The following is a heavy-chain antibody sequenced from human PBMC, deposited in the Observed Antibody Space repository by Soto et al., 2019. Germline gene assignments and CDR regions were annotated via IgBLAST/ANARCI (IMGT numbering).Heavy chain of an antibody. D-gene: IGHD3-9*01. V-gene: IGHV1-2*02. J-gene: IGHJ5*02. CDR3: ARDDFDDSPNGFDP. Sequence: QVQLVQSGAEVKKPGASVKVSCKASGYTFTGYYMHWVRQAPGQGLEWMGWINPNSGGTNYSQKFQGGVTMSRDTAIVKAYMGQSRLRSDDTAVYYYARDDFDDSPNGFDPGGRGTLVTVSS. CDR2: INPNSGGT. CDR1: GYTFTGYY.